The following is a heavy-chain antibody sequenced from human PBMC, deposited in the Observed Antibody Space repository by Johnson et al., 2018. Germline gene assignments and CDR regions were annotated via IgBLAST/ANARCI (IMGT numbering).Heavy chain of an antibody. D-gene: IGHD6-13*01. V-gene: IGHV3-30*14. CDR1: GFIFNTFA. CDR3: ARGRIAAAGMAQYFQH. Sequence: QVQLVQSGGGVVQPGRSLRLSCVASGFIFNTFAMHWVRQAPGKGLEWVATLSYDGTLKYYTDSVKGRFTISRDNSQNTLWLQMDSLRAEDTAMYYCARGRIAAAGMAQYFQHWVQCTLVTVSS. J-gene: IGHJ1*01. CDR2: LSYDGTLK.